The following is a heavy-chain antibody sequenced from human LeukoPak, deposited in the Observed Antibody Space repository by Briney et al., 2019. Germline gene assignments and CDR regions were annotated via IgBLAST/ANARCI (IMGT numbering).Heavy chain of an antibody. Sequence: ASVKVSCKASGGTFSSYATSWVRQAPGQGLEWMGGIIPIFGTANYAQKFQGRVTITADESTSTAYMELSSLRSEDTAVYYCARECGGNPSCFDYWGQGTLVTVSS. CDR1: GGTFSSYA. J-gene: IGHJ4*02. D-gene: IGHD4-23*01. V-gene: IGHV1-69*13. CDR2: IIPIFGTA. CDR3: ARECGGNPSCFDY.